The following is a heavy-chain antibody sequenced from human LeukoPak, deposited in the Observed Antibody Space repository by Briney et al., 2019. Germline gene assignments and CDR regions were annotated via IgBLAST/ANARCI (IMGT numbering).Heavy chain of an antibody. CDR2: ISSSSSYI. D-gene: IGHD5-12*01. V-gene: IGHV3-21*01. Sequence: GGSLRLSCAASGFTFSSYSMNWVRQAPGKGLDWVSSISSSSSYIYYADSVKGRFTISRDNAKNSLYLQMNSLRAEDTAVYYCARRGIVATIGGNWFDPWGQGTLVTVSS. J-gene: IGHJ5*02. CDR1: GFTFSSYS. CDR3: ARRGIVATIGGNWFDP.